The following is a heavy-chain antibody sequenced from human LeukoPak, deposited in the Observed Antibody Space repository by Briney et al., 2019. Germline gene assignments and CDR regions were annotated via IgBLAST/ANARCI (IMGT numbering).Heavy chain of an antibody. CDR1: GGTFSSDA. Sequence: ASVKVSCKASGGTFSSDAISWVRHGPGQGLEWRGWISAYNGDTNYAQKFRGRVTMTTDTSTSTVYMQLRSLRSDDTAVYYCARDDNYGSGQPDDWGQGTLVTVSS. J-gene: IGHJ4*02. D-gene: IGHD3-10*01. V-gene: IGHV1-18*01. CDR3: ARDDNYGSGQPDD. CDR2: ISAYNGDT.